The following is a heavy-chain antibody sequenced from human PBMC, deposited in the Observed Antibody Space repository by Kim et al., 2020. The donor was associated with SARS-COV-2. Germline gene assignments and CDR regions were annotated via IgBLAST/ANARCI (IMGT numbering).Heavy chain of an antibody. CDR2: ISYDGSNK. J-gene: IGHJ4*02. V-gene: IGHV3-30-3*01. D-gene: IGHD1-26*01. CDR1: GFTFSSYA. Sequence: GESLRLSCAASGFTFSSYAMHWVRQAPGKGLEWVAVISYDGSNKYYADSVKGRFTISRDNSKNTLYLQMNSLRAEDPAVYYCARTHSGSYYSYFDYWGQG. CDR3: ARTHSGSYYSYFDY.